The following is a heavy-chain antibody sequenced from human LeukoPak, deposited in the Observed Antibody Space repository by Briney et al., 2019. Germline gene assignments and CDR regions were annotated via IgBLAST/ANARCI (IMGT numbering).Heavy chain of an antibody. V-gene: IGHV4-59*08. Sequence: PETLSLTCNVSGGSISSYQWSWIRQPPGKGLEGIGYIYYSGSTNYNPSLKSRVTISVDTSKNQFSLNLSSVTAADTAVYYCARHQGGTYYYDAFDIWGQGTMVTVSS. CDR3: ARHQGGTYYYDAFDI. D-gene: IGHD1-26*01. J-gene: IGHJ3*02. CDR1: GGSISSYQ. CDR2: IYYSGST.